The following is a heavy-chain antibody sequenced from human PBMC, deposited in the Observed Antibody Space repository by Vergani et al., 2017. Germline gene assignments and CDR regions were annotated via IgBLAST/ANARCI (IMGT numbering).Heavy chain of an antibody. Sequence: QVHLQESGPGLVKPSETLSLTCAVSGYSISSGYYWGWIRQPPGKGLEWIGSIYHSGSTYYNPSLKSRVTISVDTSKNQFSLKLSSVTAADTAVYYCASFSGYPGVGYWGQGTLVTVSS. CDR1: GYSISSGYY. CDR2: IYHSGST. CDR3: ASFSGYPGVGY. D-gene: IGHD5-12*01. V-gene: IGHV4-38-2*01. J-gene: IGHJ4*02.